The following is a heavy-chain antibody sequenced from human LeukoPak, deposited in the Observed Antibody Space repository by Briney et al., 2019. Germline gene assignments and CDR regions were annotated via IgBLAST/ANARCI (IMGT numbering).Heavy chain of an antibody. CDR3: ARPSGYGLFVWVH. J-gene: IGHJ4*02. V-gene: IGHV3-23*01. Sequence: TGGSLRLSCAASGFTFSTYAMSWVRQAPGKGLEWVSTIGGSGGGTYFADSVKGRFNISRDNSKNTVYLQMNSLRAEDTALYFCARPSGYGLFVWVHWGQGTLVTVSS. CDR1: GFTFSTYA. D-gene: IGHD5-12*01. CDR2: IGGSGGGT.